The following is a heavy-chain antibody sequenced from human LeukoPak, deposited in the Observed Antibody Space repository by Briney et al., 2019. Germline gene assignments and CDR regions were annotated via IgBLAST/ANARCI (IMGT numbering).Heavy chain of an antibody. J-gene: IGHJ4*02. D-gene: IGHD2-21*02. Sequence: SETLSLTCAVSGVSFDDYYWSWVRQTPGKGLEWIWEINHIGYTNDSPSLTSRVTLSIDTSRKQFSLNLRSVTVADTGIYYCTRMTAGHDYWGQGTLVTVSS. CDR2: INHIGYT. CDR3: TRMTAGHDY. V-gene: IGHV4-34*01. CDR1: GVSFDDYY.